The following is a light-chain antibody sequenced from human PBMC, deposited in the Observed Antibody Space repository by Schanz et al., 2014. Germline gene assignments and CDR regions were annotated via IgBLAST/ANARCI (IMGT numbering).Light chain of an antibody. V-gene: IGKV3-11*01. Sequence: EIVLTQSPATLSLSPGERATLSCRASQSVSSYLAWYQQKPGQAPRLLIYDASNRATGIPARFSGSGSGTEFTLTISSLQAEDCAVYYCQQYDNWWTFGQGTKVEIK. J-gene: IGKJ1*01. CDR3: QQYDNWWT. CDR2: DAS. CDR1: QSVSSY.